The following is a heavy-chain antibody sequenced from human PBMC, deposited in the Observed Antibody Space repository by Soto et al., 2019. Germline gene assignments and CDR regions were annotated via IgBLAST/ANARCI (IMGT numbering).Heavy chain of an antibody. D-gene: IGHD5-18*01. Sequence: QLGGSLRLSCAASGFTFSSYAMSWVRQAPGKGLEWVSAISGSGGSTYYADSVKGRLTNATEHSKNTLYLQMNSLRAEDTAVYYWAKENEGYSGYAYVDRAMVTTLGFDYWGQGTLVTVSS. V-gene: IGHV3-23*01. CDR1: GFTFSSYA. J-gene: IGHJ4*02. CDR3: AKENEGYSGYAYVDRAMVTTLGFDY. CDR2: ISGSGGST.